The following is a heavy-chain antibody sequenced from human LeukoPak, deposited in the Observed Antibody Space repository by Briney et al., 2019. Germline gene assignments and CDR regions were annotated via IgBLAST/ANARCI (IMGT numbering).Heavy chain of an antibody. J-gene: IGHJ4*02. Sequence: ASVKVSCKASGYTFTSYGISWVRQAAGQGLEWVGWVNPKSGSTAYAQKFQGRVTMTSSSSITTVYMELSSLRSDDSAVYYCARGVSIRRYAWAYWGQGTLVTVSS. CDR2: VNPKSGST. V-gene: IGHV1-8*02. D-gene: IGHD3-16*01. CDR3: ARGVSIRRYAWAY. CDR1: GYTFTSYG.